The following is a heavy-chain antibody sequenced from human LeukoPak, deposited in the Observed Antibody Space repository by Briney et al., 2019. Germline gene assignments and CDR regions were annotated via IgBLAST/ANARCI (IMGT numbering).Heavy chain of an antibody. CDR1: GYKFTNFG. V-gene: IGHV1-18*01. Sequence: ASVKVSCKASGYKFTNFGLSWVRQAPGQGLEWMGWISTNNENTHYAQKFQGRVTMTTDTSTSTAYMELRSLKSDDTALYYCAREIPYPDCSSSGCYGPWDYWGQGALVTVSS. J-gene: IGHJ4*02. CDR3: AREIPYPDCSSSGCYGPWDY. D-gene: IGHD2-2*01. CDR2: ISTNNENT.